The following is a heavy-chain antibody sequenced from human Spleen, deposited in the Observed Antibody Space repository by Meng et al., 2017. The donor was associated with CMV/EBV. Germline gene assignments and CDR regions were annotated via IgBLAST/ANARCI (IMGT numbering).Heavy chain of an antibody. CDR3: ARERGGVRGVITPFDY. V-gene: IGHV1-18*01. Sequence: GYIFNMYGIGWVRRAPGQGLEWMGWINTYDGITNNAQKFQGRVTMTTDTSTSTAYMELRGLRSDDTAVYYCARERGGVRGVITPFDYWGQGTLVTVSS. CDR1: GYIFNMYG. D-gene: IGHD3-10*01. J-gene: IGHJ4*02. CDR2: INTYDGIT.